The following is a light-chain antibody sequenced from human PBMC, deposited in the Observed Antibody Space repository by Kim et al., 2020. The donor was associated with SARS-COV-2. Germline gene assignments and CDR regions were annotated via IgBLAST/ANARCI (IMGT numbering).Light chain of an antibody. CDR1: QSISDY. V-gene: IGKV1-39*01. Sequence: DIQMTQSPSSLSASVGDRVTITCRASQSISDYLNWYQQKPGKAPKLLIYAASTLQSGVPSRFAGSGSGTDFTLTITSLQPEDFATYFCLQTYTATLTFGGGTRMEIK. CDR3: LQTYTATLT. CDR2: AAS. J-gene: IGKJ4*01.